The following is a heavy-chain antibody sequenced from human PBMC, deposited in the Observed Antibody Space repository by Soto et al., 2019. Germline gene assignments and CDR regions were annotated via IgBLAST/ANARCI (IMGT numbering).Heavy chain of an antibody. CDR2: IKQDGREK. CDR1: GFSFSSYW. V-gene: IGHV3-7*03. Sequence: GGSLRLSCAASGFSFSSYWMTWVRQAPGKGLEWVANIKQDGREKYYVASVKGRLTISRDNGKSLLFLQMDSLTPDDTAVYYCAGDGVRNGAYNGWLDPWGQGTLVTVSS. D-gene: IGHD3-16*01. CDR3: AGDGVRNGAYNGWLDP. J-gene: IGHJ5*02.